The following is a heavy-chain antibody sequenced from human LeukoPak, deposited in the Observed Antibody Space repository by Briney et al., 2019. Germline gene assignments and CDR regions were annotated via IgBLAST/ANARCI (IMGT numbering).Heavy chain of an antibody. D-gene: IGHD2-21*02. CDR3: ASLVVTGPDY. V-gene: IGHV4-61*02. Sequence: SETLSLTCTVSGGSISSGSYYWSWIRQPAGKGLEWIGRIYTSGSTNYNPSLKSRVTISVDTSKNQFSLKLSSVTAADTAVYYCASLVVTGPDYWGQGTLVTVSS. J-gene: IGHJ4*02. CDR2: IYTSGST. CDR1: GGSISSGSYY.